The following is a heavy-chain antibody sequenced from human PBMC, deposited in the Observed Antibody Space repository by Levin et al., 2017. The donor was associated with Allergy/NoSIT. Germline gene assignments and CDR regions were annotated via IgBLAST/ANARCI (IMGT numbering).Heavy chain of an antibody. CDR1: GFTFSSHG. V-gene: IGHV3-64D*06. CDR2: ISSSGSST. Sequence: HPGGSLRLSCSASGFTFSSHGMHWVRQAPGKGLEYVSAISSSGSSTYYADSVKGRFTMSRDNSKNTLYLQMSSLRAEDTAVYYCAKVGASGTPLRAFDVWGQGTMVTVSS. CDR3: AKVGASGTPLRAFDV. D-gene: IGHD3-10*01. J-gene: IGHJ3*01.